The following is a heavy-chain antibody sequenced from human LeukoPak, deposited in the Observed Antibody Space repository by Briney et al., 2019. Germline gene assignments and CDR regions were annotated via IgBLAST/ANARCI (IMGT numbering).Heavy chain of an antibody. V-gene: IGHV4-59*01. Sequence: GSLRLSCVASGFTFNNYAMNWIRQPPGKGLEWIGYIYYSGSTNYNPSLKSRVTISVDTSKNQFSLNLSSVTAADTAVYYCARGNCSGGSCYSGRGWFDPWGQGTLVTVSS. CDR3: ARGNCSGGSCYSGRGWFDP. CDR1: GFTFNNYA. J-gene: IGHJ5*02. D-gene: IGHD2-15*01. CDR2: IYYSGST.